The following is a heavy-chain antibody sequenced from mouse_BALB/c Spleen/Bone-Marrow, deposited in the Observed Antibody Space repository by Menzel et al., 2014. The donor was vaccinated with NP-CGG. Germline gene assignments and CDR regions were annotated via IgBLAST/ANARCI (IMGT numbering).Heavy chain of an antibody. Sequence: QVQLKQSGAELVRPGSSVKISCKASGYAFSNYWMNWVKQRPGQGLEWIGQIHPGDGDTNNNGKFKGKATLTTDKSSSTAYMQLSSLSSEDSAVYFCARVYYGFLDYWGQGTTLTVSS. CDR2: IHPGDGDT. CDR1: GYAFSNYW. D-gene: IGHD2-2*01. J-gene: IGHJ2*01. CDR3: ARVYYGFLDY. V-gene: IGHV1-80*01.